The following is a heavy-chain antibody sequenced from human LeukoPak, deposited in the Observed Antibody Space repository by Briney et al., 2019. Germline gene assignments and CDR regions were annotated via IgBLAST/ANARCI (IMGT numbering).Heavy chain of an antibody. CDR2: IYYSGST. CDR1: GGSISSYY. J-gene: IGHJ5*02. Sequence: SETLSLTCTVSGGSISSYYWSWIRQPPGEGLEWIGYIYYSGSTNYNPSLKSRVTISVDTSKNQFSLKLSSVTAADTAVYYCARGGTESRFDPWGQGTLVTVSS. CDR3: ARGGTESRFDP. D-gene: IGHD1-1*01. V-gene: IGHV4-59*08.